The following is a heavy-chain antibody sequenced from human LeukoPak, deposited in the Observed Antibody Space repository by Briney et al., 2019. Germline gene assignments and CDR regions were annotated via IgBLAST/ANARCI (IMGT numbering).Heavy chain of an antibody. J-gene: IGHJ6*04. CDR3: ARHVYGEGMVV. D-gene: IGHD4-17*01. V-gene: IGHV4-59*08. CDR2: IHSSEGT. CDR1: GGPLNGYY. Sequence: SETLSLTCTVSGGPLNGYYWGWIRQSPGKGLECIGYIHSSEGTAHNASLKSRLTITLDTSKNQFSLTLSSVTAADTAVYYCARHVYGEGMVVWGKGTTVTVSS.